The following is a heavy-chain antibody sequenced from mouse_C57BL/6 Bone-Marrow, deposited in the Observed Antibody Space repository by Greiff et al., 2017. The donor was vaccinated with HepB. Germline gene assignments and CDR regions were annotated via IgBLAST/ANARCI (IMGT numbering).Heavy chain of an antibody. CDR2: IDPSDSYT. CDR1: GYTFTSYW. V-gene: IGHV1-69*01. J-gene: IGHJ4*01. Sequence: QVQLQQPGAELVMPGASVKLSCKASGYTFTSYWMHWVKQRPGQGLEWIGEIDPSDSYTNYNQKFKGKSTLTVDKSASTAYMQLSSRTSEESAVYYCAREGKVVPYAMDYWGQGTSVTVSS. CDR3: AREGKVVPYAMDY. D-gene: IGHD1-1*01.